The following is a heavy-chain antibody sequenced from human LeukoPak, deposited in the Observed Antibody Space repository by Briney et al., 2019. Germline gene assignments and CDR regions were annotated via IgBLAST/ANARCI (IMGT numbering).Heavy chain of an antibody. CDR1: GFTFSDES. D-gene: IGHD3-10*01. CDR2: ISANSLHI. J-gene: IGHJ4*02. V-gene: IGHV3-21*01. Sequence: GSLRLSCAASGFTFSDESMNWVRQAPGKGLEWVSSISANSLHIFYVDSVKGRFTISRDNAKNSLYLQMNNLRVEDTAVYYCVGPDSQFDCWGQGTLVTVSS. CDR3: VGPDSQFDC.